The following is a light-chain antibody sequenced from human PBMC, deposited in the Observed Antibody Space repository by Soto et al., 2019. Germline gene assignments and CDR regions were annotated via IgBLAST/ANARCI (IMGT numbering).Light chain of an antibody. Sequence: AIRMTQSPSSFSASTGDRVTITCRASQGISSYLAWYQQKPGKAPKLLIFGASDRATGIPDRFSGSGSGTDFTLTIDRLEPKDFVMCYGHHQNLSPLTSRRATK. CDR2: GAS. CDR1: QGISSY. J-gene: IGKJ4*02. V-gene: IGKV1-8*01. CDR3: HHQNLSPLT.